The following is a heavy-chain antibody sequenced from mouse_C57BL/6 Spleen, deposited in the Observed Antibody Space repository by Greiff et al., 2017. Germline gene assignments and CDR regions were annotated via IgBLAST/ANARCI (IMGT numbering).Heavy chain of an antibody. CDR2: INPGSGGT. CDR3: ARFSISWYFDD. CDR1: GYAFTNYW. J-gene: IGHJ1*03. V-gene: IGHV1-54*01. D-gene: IGHD2-10*02. Sequence: VQLQQSGAELVRPGTSVKVSCKASGYAFTNYWMEWVKQRPGQGLEWIGVINPGSGGTNYNEKFKGKATLTADKSSSTAYMQLSSLTSEDSAVYFCARFSISWYFDDWGTGTTVTVSS.